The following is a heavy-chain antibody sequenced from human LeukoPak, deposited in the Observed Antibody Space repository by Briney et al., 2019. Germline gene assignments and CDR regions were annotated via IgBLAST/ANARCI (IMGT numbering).Heavy chain of an antibody. CDR3: ARGRRITMVRGKAYYYMDV. J-gene: IGHJ6*03. CDR1: GFTFSSYE. V-gene: IGHV3-48*03. CDR2: ISSSGSTI. Sequence: PGGSLRLSCAASGFTFSSYEMNWVRQAPGKGLEWVSYISSSGSTIYYADSVKGRFTISRGNAKNSLYLQMNSLRSEDTAVYYCARGRRITMVRGKAYYYMDVWGKGTTVTVSS. D-gene: IGHD3-10*01.